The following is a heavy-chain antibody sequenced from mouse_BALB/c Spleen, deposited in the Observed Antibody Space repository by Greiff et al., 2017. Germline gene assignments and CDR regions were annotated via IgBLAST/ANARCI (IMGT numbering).Heavy chain of an antibody. CDR3: ARIYGNYYFDY. Sequence: VQLKESGPGLVKPSQSLSLTCTVTGYSITSDYAWNWIRQFPGNKLEWMGYISYSGSTSYNPSLKSRISITRDTSKNQFFLQLNSVTTEDTATYYCARIYGNYYFDYWGQGTTLTVSS. CDR2: ISYSGST. CDR1: GYSITSDYA. D-gene: IGHD2-1*01. V-gene: IGHV3-2*02. J-gene: IGHJ2*01.